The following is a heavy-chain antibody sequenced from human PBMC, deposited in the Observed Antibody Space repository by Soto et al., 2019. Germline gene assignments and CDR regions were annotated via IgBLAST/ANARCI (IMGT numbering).Heavy chain of an antibody. V-gene: IGHV4-59*08. D-gene: IGHD2-15*01. J-gene: IGHJ3*02. CDR3: ARYCSGGSCYSGDDAFDI. CDR1: GGSISSYY. CDR2: IYYSGST. Sequence: SETLSLTCTVSGGSISSYYWSWILQPPGKGLEWIGYIYYSGSTNYNPSLKSRVTISVDTSKNQFSLKLSSVTAADTAVYYCARYCSGGSCYSGDDAFDIWGQGRMVNVAS.